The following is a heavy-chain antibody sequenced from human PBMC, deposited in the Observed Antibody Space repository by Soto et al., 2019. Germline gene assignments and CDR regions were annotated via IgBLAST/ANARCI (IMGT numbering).Heavy chain of an antibody. CDR1: GGSFSGYY. J-gene: IGHJ4*02. CDR2: INHSGST. V-gene: IGHV4-34*01. Sequence: SETLSLTCAVYGGSFSGYYWSWIRQPPGKGLEWIGEINHSGSTNYNPSLKSRVTISVDTSKNQSSLKLSSVTAADTAVYYCASLPMGAIDYWGQGTLVTVSS. D-gene: IGHD1-26*01. CDR3: ASLPMGAIDY.